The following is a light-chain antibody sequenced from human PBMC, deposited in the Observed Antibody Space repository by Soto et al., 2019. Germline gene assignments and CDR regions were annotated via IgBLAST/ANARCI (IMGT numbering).Light chain of an antibody. V-gene: IGKV3-15*01. Sequence: ELLMTQSPATVSLSPGERATLSCRANQSISGNLAWYQQKPGQAPRLLINRESTRAPGIPARLSGSASGTELNLTISSLQSEDFAVYYCHKCNEWPWTCGQGTKVDIK. CDR3: HKCNEWPWT. CDR2: RES. CDR1: QSISGN. J-gene: IGKJ1*01.